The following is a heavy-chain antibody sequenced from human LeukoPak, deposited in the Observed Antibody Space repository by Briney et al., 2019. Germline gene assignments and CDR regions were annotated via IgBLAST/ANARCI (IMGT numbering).Heavy chain of an antibody. D-gene: IGHD1-26*01. V-gene: IGHV3-74*01. CDR3: ARETGES. CDR1: GFTFNNYA. CDR2: LGYDGRGT. Sequence: GGSLRLSCAASGFTFNNYAMHWVRQAPGKGLEWVSRLGYDGRGTNYADSVKGRFTISRDNAKNILYLQMNSLRAEDTAVYYCARETGESWGQGILVTVSS. J-gene: IGHJ5*02.